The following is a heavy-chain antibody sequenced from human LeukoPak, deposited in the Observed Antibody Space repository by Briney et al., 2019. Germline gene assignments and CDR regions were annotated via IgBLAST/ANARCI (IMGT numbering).Heavy chain of an antibody. J-gene: IGHJ6*02. D-gene: IGHD5-18*01. V-gene: IGHV1-18*01. CDR2: ISAYNGNT. CDR1: GYTFTSYG. Sequence: ASVKVSCKASGYTFTSYGISWVRQAPGQGLEWMGWISAYNGNTNYAQKLQGRVTMTTDTSTSTAYMELRSLRSDDTAVYYCARGGYSYGPGSGYYYYGMDVWGQGTTVTVSS. CDR3: ARGGYSYGPGSGYYYYGMDV.